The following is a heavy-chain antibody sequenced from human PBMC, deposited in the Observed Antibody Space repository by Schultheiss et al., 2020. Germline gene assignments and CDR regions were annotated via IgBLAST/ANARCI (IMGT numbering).Heavy chain of an antibody. Sequence: GGSLRLSCAASGFTFSTYGMHWVRQAPGKGLDWVAVIWYDGSNKYYADSVKGRFTISRDNSKNTLYLQMNSLKTEDTAVYYCTRGIAIVGWFDPWGQGTLVTVSS. CDR2: IWYDGSNK. V-gene: IGHV3-33*01. CDR1: GFTFSTYG. J-gene: IGHJ5*02. CDR3: TRGIAIVGWFDP. D-gene: IGHD6-13*01.